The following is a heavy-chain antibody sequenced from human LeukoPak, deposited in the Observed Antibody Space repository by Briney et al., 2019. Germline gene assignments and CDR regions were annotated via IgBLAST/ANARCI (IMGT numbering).Heavy chain of an antibody. J-gene: IGHJ4*02. CDR2: ISGSGGST. Sequence: GGSLRLSCAASGFTFSNSAMSWVRQAPGKGLEWVSPISGSGGSTYYADSVKGRFTISRDNSKNTLYLQMNSLRAEDTAVYYCAKEYCSGGSCYCSRWGQGTLVTVSS. CDR1: GFTFSNSA. D-gene: IGHD2-15*01. V-gene: IGHV3-23*01. CDR3: AKEYCSGGSCYCSR.